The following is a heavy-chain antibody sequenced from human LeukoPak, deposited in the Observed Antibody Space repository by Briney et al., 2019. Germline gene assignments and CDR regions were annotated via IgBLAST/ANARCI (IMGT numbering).Heavy chain of an antibody. CDR3: TISSSWYSEYFQH. D-gene: IGHD6-13*01. Sequence: GGSLRLSCTASGFTFGDYAMSWVRQAPGKGPEWVGFIRSKAYGGTTEYAASVKGRFTISRDDSKSIAYLQMNSLKTEDTAVYYCTISSSWYSEYFQHWGQGTLVTVSS. J-gene: IGHJ1*01. CDR1: GFTFGDYA. V-gene: IGHV3-49*04. CDR2: IRSKAYGGTT.